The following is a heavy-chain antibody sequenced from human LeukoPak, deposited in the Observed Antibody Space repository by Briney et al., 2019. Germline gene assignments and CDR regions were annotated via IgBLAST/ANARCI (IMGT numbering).Heavy chain of an antibody. V-gene: IGHV1-18*01. J-gene: IGHJ4*02. CDR1: GHTFTSYG. D-gene: IGHD3-22*01. CDR3: ARGGQGVYYDSSGYYPFDY. Sequence: ASVKVSCKASGHTFTSYGISWVRQAPGQGLEWMGWISAYNGNTNYARKLQGRVTMTTDTSTSTAYMELRSLRSDDTAVYYCARGGQGVYYDSSGYYPFDYWGQGTLVTVSS. CDR2: ISAYNGNT.